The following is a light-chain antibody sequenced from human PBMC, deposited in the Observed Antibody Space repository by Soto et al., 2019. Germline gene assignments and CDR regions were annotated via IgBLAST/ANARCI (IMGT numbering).Light chain of an antibody. Sequence: EIVMTQSPATLYVSPGGSATLSCRASQHVSSNFAWYRQNPGQAPTLLIYRASTRATGIPARFSGSASGTEFTPTISSLQSEDFAVYYCQQYNNWPYTFGQGTKLETK. CDR1: QHVSSN. CDR2: RAS. J-gene: IGKJ2*01. V-gene: IGKV3-15*01. CDR3: QQYNNWPYT.